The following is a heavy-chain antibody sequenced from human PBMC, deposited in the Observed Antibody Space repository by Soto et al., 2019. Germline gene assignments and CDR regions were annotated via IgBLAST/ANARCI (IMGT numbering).Heavy chain of an antibody. CDR2: IYYSGST. J-gene: IGHJ6*03. D-gene: IGHD6-13*01. CDR3: ARRIAAAPYYYMDV. CDR1: GGSISSYY. Sequence: SETLSLTCTVSGGSISSYYWSWIRQPPGKGLEWIGYIYYSGSTNYNPSLKSRVTISVDTSKNQFSLKLSSVTAADTAVYYCARRIAAAPYYYMDVWGKGTTVTVSS. V-gene: IGHV4-59*08.